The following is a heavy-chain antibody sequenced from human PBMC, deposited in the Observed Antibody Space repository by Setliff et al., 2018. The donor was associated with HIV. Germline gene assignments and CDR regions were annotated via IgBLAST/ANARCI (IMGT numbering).Heavy chain of an antibody. J-gene: IGHJ4*02. CDR1: DSGTYY. Sequence: SETLSLTCTVSDSGTYYWSWIRQPAGKGLEWIGRVSSRGDTNYNPPLKSRVTMSVDTSKNQFSLKLTSVIASDTAVYYCARAAAGNTGPFDLWGQGSPVTVSS. D-gene: IGHD4-17*01. CDR3: ARAAAGNTGPFDL. V-gene: IGHV4-4*07. CDR2: VSSRGDT.